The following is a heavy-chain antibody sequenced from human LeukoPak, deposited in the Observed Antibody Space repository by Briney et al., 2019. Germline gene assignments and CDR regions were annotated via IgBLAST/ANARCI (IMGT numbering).Heavy chain of an antibody. CDR3: ARPSNYYDSSGSCDY. Sequence: GESLKISCKGSGYSFTSYWIGWVRKMPGKGLEWMGISYPGYSDTRLSPSFQGQVTISADKSISTAYLQWSSLKASDTAMYYCARPSNYYDSSGSCDYWGQGTLVTVSS. D-gene: IGHD3-22*01. V-gene: IGHV5-51*01. J-gene: IGHJ4*02. CDR1: GYSFTSYW. CDR2: SYPGYSDT.